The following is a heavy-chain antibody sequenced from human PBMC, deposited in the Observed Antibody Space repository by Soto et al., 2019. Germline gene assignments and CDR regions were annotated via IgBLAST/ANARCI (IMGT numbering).Heavy chain of an antibody. J-gene: IGHJ5*02. CDR3: ARDMHAGFTHYLDP. V-gene: IGHV4-31*03. CDR2: IYYSGST. Sequence: SETLSRTCTVSGGSISSGGYYWSWIRQHPGKGVEWIGYIYYSGSTYYNPSLKSRVTISVDTSKHQFSLKLSSVTAADTAVYYCARDMHAGFTHYLDPWGQGTLVTVSS. D-gene: IGHD1-26*01. CDR1: GGSISSGGYY.